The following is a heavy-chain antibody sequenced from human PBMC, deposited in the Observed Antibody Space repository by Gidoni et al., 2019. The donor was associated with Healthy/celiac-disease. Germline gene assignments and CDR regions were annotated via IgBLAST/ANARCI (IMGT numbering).Heavy chain of an antibody. CDR2: IIPIFGTA. D-gene: IGHD3-22*01. CDR3: ARVTFDDSSGYSRPSFYYYYGMDV. CDR1: VGTFSSYA. Sequence: QVQLVQSGAEVTKPGSSVKVSCKASVGTFSSYAISWVRQAPGQGLEWMGGIIPIFGTANYAQKFQGRVTITADESTSTAYMELSSLRSEDTAVYYCARVTFDDSSGYSRPSFYYYYGMDVWGQGTTVTVSS. J-gene: IGHJ6*02. V-gene: IGHV1-69*01.